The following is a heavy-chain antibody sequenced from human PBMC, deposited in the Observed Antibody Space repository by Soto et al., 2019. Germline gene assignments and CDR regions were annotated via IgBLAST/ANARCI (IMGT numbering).Heavy chain of an antibody. J-gene: IGHJ5*02. CDR1: GGSFSSYY. CDR3: ARHTRNQFDP. V-gene: IGHV4-39*01. Sequence: SETLSLTCAVYGGSFSSYYWGWIRQPPGKGLELIGSIYYSERTSYNSGSTYYSPSLKSRVTMSGDTSKSQFSLKLRSVTDADTAVYYCARHTRNQFDPWGQGTLVTVSS. CDR2: IYYSERTSYNSGST.